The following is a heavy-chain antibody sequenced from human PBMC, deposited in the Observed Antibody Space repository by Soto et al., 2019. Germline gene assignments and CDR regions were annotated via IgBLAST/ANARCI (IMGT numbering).Heavy chain of an antibody. CDR1: GYTFTGYY. Sequence: ASVKVSCKASGYTFTGYYMHWVRQAPGQGLEWMGWINPNSGGTNYAQKFQGRVTMTRDTSISTAYMELSRLRSDDTAVYYCARETPVDYDSSGDYWGQGTLVTVSS. CDR3: ARETPVDYDSSGDY. D-gene: IGHD3-22*01. J-gene: IGHJ4*02. V-gene: IGHV1-2*02. CDR2: INPNSGGT.